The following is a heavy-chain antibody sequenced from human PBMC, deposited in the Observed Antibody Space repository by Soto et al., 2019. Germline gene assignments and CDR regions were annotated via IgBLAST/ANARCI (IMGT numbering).Heavy chain of an antibody. J-gene: IGHJ4*02. D-gene: IGHD3-22*01. Sequence: PGGSLRLSCAASGFTFSSYGMHWVRQAPGKGLEWVAVISYDGSNKYYADSVKGRFTISRDNAKNSLYLQMNSLRAEDTAVYYCAPHSGYYDYWGQGTLVTVSS. CDR1: GFTFSSYG. CDR3: APHSGYYDY. CDR2: ISYDGSNK. V-gene: IGHV3-30*03.